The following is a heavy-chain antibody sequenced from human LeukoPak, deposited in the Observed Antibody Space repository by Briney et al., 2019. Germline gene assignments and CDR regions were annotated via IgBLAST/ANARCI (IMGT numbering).Heavy chain of an antibody. CDR3: ARALWMDV. V-gene: IGHV3-53*01. J-gene: IGHJ6*04. CDR2: IYSGGST. CDR1: GFNVSSNY. Sequence: GGSLRLSCAAPGFNVSSNYMSWVRQAPGKGLEWVSVIYSGGSTYYADSVKGRFTISRDNSKNTLYLQMDSLRADDTAVYYCARALWMDVWGKGTTVTVSS.